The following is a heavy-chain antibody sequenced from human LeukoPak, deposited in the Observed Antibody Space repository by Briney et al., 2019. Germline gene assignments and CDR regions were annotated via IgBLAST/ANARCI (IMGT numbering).Heavy chain of an antibody. V-gene: IGHV4-59*01. J-gene: IGHJ4*02. CDR3: ARGRGYDY. CDR2: IFYSGTT. Sequence: SETLSLTCTVSGGSINTNYWSWIRQPPGKELEWIGYIFYSGTTTYNPSLKSRVSISVDTSKNQFSLKLSSVTAADTAVYYCARGRGYDYWGQGTLVTVSS. CDR1: GGSINTNY. D-gene: IGHD5-12*01.